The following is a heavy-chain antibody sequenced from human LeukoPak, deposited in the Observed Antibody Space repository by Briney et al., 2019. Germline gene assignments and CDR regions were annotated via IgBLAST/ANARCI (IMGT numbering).Heavy chain of an antibody. CDR1: GFTFSSYG. Sequence: GRSLRLSCAASGFTFSSYGMHWVRQAPGKGLEWVAVISYDGSNKYYADSVKGRFTISRDNSKNTLYLQMNSLRAEDTAVYYCARSPFFDHWGQGTLVTVSS. CDR3: ARSPFFDH. J-gene: IGHJ4*02. V-gene: IGHV3-30*03. CDR2: ISYDGSNK.